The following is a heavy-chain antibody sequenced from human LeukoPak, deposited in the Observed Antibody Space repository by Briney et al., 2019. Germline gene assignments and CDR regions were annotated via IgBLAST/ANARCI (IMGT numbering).Heavy chain of an antibody. CDR2: ISDTDDST. CDR1: RFTFSNHA. Sequence: GGSLRLSCAASRFTFSNHAMSWVCQAPGKGLEWVSGISDTDDSTYYADSVKGRFIIPRDNSKSTLYLQMTSLRVEDTAIYYCARGFSAFDYWGQGTLVTVSS. D-gene: IGHD3-10*01. J-gene: IGHJ4*02. V-gene: IGHV3-23*01. CDR3: ARGFSAFDY.